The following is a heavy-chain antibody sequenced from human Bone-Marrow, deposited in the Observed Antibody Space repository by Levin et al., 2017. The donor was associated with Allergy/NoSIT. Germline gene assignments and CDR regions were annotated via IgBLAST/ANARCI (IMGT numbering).Heavy chain of an antibody. D-gene: IGHD4-17*01. V-gene: IGHV3-33*01. J-gene: IGHJ4*02. CDR1: GFTFSKYA. Sequence: GGSLRLSCAASGFTFSKYAMHWVRQAPGKGLEWVAVIWRDGTNENYADSVKGRFTISRDNSKNMVSLEMNSLRGEEPAVYYCAFGDKTFYFDNWGQGTPVTVSS. CDR3: AFGDKTFYFDN. CDR2: IWRDGTNE.